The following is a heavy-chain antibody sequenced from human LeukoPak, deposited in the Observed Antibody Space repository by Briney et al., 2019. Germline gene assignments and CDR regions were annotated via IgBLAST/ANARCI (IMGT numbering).Heavy chain of an antibody. D-gene: IGHD4-17*01. CDR1: GGSFRGYY. Sequence: PSETLSLTCAVYGGSFRGYYWSWIRQPPGKGLEWIGEINFGGSINYTPSLKSRVTISVDTSKNHFSLKLSSVTAADTAVYYCARHFDNGDYKKTFDIWGQGTMVTVSS. CDR2: INFGGSI. V-gene: IGHV4-34*01. J-gene: IGHJ3*02. CDR3: ARHFDNGDYKKTFDI.